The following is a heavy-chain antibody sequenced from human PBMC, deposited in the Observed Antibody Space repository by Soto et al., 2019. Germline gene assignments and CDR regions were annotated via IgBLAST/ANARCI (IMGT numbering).Heavy chain of an antibody. D-gene: IGHD3-10*01. Sequence: PAGSLRLTCVASGCTVSRGCMNWVRQTPGEGQELISYITSDSDTILYADSVKGRFTISRDNAKNSLYLQMESLTDEDTAVYYCSRDGDKFSGSESDWASALDFWGQGTIVTVSS. V-gene: IGHV3-48*02. CDR2: ITSDSDTI. CDR1: GCTVSRGC. CDR3: SRDGDKFSGSESDWASALDF. J-gene: IGHJ3*01.